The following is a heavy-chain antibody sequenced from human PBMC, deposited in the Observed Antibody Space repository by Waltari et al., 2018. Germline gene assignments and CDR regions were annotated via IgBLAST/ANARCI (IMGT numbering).Heavy chain of an antibody. V-gene: IGHV4-34*01. CDR1: GGSFSGYY. D-gene: IGHD2-2*01. Sequence: QVQLQQWGAGLLKPSETLSLPCAVYGGSFSGYYWSWIRPPPGKGREWIGEINHSGSTNYNPSLKSRVTISVDTSKNQFSLKLSSVTAADTAVYYCAREESPWTRAFLYYYYGMDVWGQGTTVTVSS. CDR3: AREESPWTRAFLYYYYGMDV. J-gene: IGHJ6*02. CDR2: INHSGST.